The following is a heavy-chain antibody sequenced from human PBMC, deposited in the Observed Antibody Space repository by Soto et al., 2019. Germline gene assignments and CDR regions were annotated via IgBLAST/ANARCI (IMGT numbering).Heavy chain of an antibody. Sequence: QVQLQESGPGLVKPSQTLSLTCTVSGGSITSGDYYWSWIRPPPGKNLEWIGYIHHSGTTYYNPSLQSRVTISVDTSKNQFSLKVTSVTAADTAVYYCARDGIGGLQYCYDYWGQGTLVTVSS. CDR1: GGSITSGDYY. CDR2: IHHSGTT. D-gene: IGHD1-26*01. J-gene: IGHJ4*01. V-gene: IGHV4-30-4*01. CDR3: ARDGIGGLQYCYDY.